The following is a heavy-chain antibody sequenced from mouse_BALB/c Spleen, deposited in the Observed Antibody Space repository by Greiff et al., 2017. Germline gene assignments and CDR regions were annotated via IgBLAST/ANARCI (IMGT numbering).Heavy chain of an antibody. CDR3: TRAVREYFDV. Sequence: QVQLQQPGAELVKPGASVKMSCKASGYTFTSYWMHWVKQRPGQGLEWIGVIDPSDSYTSYNQKFKGKATLTVDTSSSTAYMQLSSLTSEDSAVYSSTRAVREYFDVWGAGTTVTVSS. V-gene: IGHV1S127*01. J-gene: IGHJ1*01. CDR1: GYTFTSYW. CDR2: IDPSDSYT. D-gene: IGHD2-14*01.